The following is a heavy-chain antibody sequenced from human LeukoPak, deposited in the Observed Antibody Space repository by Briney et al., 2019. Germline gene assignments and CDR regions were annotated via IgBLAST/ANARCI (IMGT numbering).Heavy chain of an antibody. CDR1: GFTFSSYG. CDR2: VSGSGGST. CDR3: VVVRRSYYFDY. V-gene: IGHV3-23*01. Sequence: GGSLRLSCAASGFTFSSYGMSWVRQAPGKGLDWVSAVSGSGGSTNYADSVTGRFTISRDNSKNTLYPQMNSLRAEDTAVYYCVVVRRSYYFDYWGQGTLVTVSS. J-gene: IGHJ4*02. D-gene: IGHD2-15*01.